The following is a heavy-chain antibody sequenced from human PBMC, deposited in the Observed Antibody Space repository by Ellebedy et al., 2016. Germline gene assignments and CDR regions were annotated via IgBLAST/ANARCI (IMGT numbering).Heavy chain of an antibody. Sequence: GESLKISCKGSAYIFSRYWIAWVRRMPGKGLEWMGSIYPGDSDTRYSPSFQVQVTLSVDKSITTAYLHWSSLKASDTALYYCARGDGTYYYHLDVWGTGTTVTVSA. CDR2: IYPGDSDT. J-gene: IGHJ6*04. V-gene: IGHV5-51*01. CDR3: ARGDGTYYYHLDV. CDR1: AYIFSRYW. D-gene: IGHD1-1*01.